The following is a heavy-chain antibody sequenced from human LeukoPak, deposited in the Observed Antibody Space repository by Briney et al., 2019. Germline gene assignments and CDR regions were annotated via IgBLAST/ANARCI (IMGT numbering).Heavy chain of an antibody. Sequence: GGSLRLSCAASGFTFSSYGMHWVRQAPGKGLEWVAVIWYDGSNKYYADSVKGRFTISRDNSKNTLYLRMNSLRAEDTAVYYCARDDYGDYQGRMDVWGKGTTVTVSS. CDR1: GFTFSSYG. V-gene: IGHV3-33*01. CDR3: ARDDYGDYQGRMDV. D-gene: IGHD4-17*01. CDR2: IWYDGSNK. J-gene: IGHJ6*04.